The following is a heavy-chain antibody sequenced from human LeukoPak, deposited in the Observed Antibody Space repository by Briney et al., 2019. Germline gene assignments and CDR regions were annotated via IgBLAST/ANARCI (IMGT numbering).Heavy chain of an antibody. CDR3: AKQKVGGTVIRYFDY. CDR1: GFTFSSYA. V-gene: IGHV3-23*01. D-gene: IGHD1-26*01. J-gene: IGHJ4*02. CDR2: ISSRGDST. Sequence: PGGSLRLSCAASGFTFSSYAMNWVRQAPGKGLEWVSAISSRGDSTYYADSVKGRFTISRDNSKNTLYLQIDSLRVEDTAVYYCAKQKVGGTVIRYFDYWGQGTLATVSS.